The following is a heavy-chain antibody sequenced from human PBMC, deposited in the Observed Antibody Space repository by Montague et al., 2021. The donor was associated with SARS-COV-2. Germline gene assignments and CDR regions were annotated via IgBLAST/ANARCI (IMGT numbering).Heavy chain of an antibody. CDR1: GFTFSNCA. V-gene: IGHV3-23*01. D-gene: IGHD3-3*01. J-gene: IGHJ4*02. CDR2: ISGSGGST. CDR3: AKDRYYDFWSGYYFDY. Sequence: SRSLSCAASGFTFSNCAMNWVRQAPGKGLEWVSAISGSGGSTYYADSVKGRFTISRDNSKNTLYLQMNSLRAEDTAVYYCAKDRYYDFWSGYYFDYWGQGTLVTASS.